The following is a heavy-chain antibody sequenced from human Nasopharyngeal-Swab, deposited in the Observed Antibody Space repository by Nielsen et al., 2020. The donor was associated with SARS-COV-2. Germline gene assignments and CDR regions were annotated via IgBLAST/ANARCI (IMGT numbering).Heavy chain of an antibody. D-gene: IGHD2-2*01. CDR2: TEIGGTT. J-gene: IGHJ4*02. V-gene: IGHV3-48*02. Sequence: GESLKISCAASGFTFSSYSMNWVRQAPGKGLEWVSVTEIGGTTHYADSVKGRFTISRDNAKNSLYLQMNSLRDEDTAVYYCSRDRSADLDYWGQGTLVTVSS. CDR1: GFTFSSYS. CDR3: SRDRSADLDY.